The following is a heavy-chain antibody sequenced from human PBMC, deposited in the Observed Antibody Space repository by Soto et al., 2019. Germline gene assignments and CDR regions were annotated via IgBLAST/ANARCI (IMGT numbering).Heavy chain of an antibody. V-gene: IGHV1-18*04. CDR1: GYTFNNFG. J-gene: IGHJ4*02. CDR3: ARARMFSGAHHDY. CDR2: ITPYNGNA. D-gene: IGHD1-26*01. Sequence: QVHLVQSGAVVENPGASVKVSCKASGYTFNNFGINWVRQAPGQGLEWMGWITPYNGNANYPQKHQDRLTITTDTSTNTAYLELRSLRSDDTAVYFCARARMFSGAHHDYWGQGTRVTVSS.